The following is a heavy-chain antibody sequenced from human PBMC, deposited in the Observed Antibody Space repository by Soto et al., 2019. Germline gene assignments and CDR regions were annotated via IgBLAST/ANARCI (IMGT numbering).Heavy chain of an antibody. CDR1: GGSFSGYY. Sequence: PSETLSLTCAVYGGSFSGYYWSWIRQPPGKGLEWIGEINHSGSTNYNPSLKSRVTISVDTSKNQFSLKLSSVTAADTAVYYCARQDIVVVVAATWAFDIWGQGTMVTVSS. V-gene: IGHV4-34*01. J-gene: IGHJ3*02. D-gene: IGHD2-15*01. CDR2: INHSGST. CDR3: ARQDIVVVVAATWAFDI.